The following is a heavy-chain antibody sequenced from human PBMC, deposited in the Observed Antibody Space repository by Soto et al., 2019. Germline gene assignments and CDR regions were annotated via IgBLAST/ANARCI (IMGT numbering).Heavy chain of an antibody. D-gene: IGHD2-15*01. CDR3: AKAGGSTWDYGMDV. Sequence: GGSLRLSCAASGFTFSRHAMSWVRQAPGKGLEWVSAISGGGDSAYHADSVKGRFTISRDNSKNTLFLQMNSLRAEDTALYYCAKAGGSTWDYGMDVWGQGTTVTVSS. CDR2: ISGGGDSA. J-gene: IGHJ6*02. CDR1: GFTFSRHA. V-gene: IGHV3-23*01.